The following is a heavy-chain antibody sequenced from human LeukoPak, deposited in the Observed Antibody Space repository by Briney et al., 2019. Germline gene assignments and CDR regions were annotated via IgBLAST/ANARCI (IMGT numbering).Heavy chain of an antibody. CDR1: GFTFSSYA. CDR3: ARDRTRYNY. D-gene: IGHD5-24*01. V-gene: IGHV3-7*01. J-gene: IGHJ4*02. CDR2: IKQDGSEK. Sequence: PGGSLRLSCAASGFTFSSYAMHWVRQAPGKGLEWVANIKQDGSEKYYVDSVKGRFTISRDNAKNSLYLQMNSLRAEDTAVYYCARDRTRYNYWGQGTLVTVSS.